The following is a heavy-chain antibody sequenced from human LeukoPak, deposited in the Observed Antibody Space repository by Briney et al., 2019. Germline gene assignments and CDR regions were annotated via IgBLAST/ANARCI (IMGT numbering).Heavy chain of an antibody. V-gene: IGHV4-30-4*08. D-gene: IGHD3-3*01. CDR3: ARARGVKYNWFDP. CDR2: IYYSGST. CDR1: GGSISSGDYY. Sequence: SQTLSLTCSVSGGSISSGDYYWSWIRQPPGKGLEWIGYIYYSGSTYYNPSLKSRVTISVDMSKNQFSLKLSSATAADTAVYYCARARGVKYNWFDPWGQGTLVTVSS. J-gene: IGHJ5*02.